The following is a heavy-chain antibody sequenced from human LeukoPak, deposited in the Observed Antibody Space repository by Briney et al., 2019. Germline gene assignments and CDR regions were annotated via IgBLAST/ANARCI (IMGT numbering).Heavy chain of an antibody. CDR3: ASGERITIFGVDY. CDR2: IIPIFGTA. V-gene: IGHV1-69*13. D-gene: IGHD3-3*01. CDR1: GGTFSSYA. J-gene: IGHJ4*02. Sequence: SVKVSCKASGGTFSSYAISWVRQAPGQGLEWMGGIIPIFGTANYAQKFQGRVTITADESTSTAYMELSSLRSEDTAVYYCASGERITIFGVDYWGQRTLVTVSS.